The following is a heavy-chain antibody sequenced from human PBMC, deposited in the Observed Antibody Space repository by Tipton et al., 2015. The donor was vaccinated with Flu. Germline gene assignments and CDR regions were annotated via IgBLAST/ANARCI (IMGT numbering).Heavy chain of an antibody. V-gene: IGHV3-23*01. J-gene: IGHJ6*02. CDR1: GFTFSSYT. D-gene: IGHD2-15*01. Sequence: SLRLSCAASGFTFSSYTMSWVRQAPGKGLEWDSGITSSGTTTYYVDSVKGRFTISRDDSLSTLWLQMNSLRVEDTAVYYCVGGKGSPSGGPYLWYFYGLDVWGQGTTVSVS. CDR3: VGGKGSPSGGPYLWYFYGLDV. CDR2: ITSSGTTT.